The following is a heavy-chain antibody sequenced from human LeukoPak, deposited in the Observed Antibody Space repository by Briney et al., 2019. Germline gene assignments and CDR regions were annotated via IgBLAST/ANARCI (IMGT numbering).Heavy chain of an antibody. D-gene: IGHD3-22*01. CDR2: IIPIFGTT. J-gene: IGHJ4*02. Sequence: ASVKVSCKASGGTFSSHGLSWVRQAPGQGLEWMGGIIPIFGTTNYAQNFQGRVTITMDESTSTAYMELSSLRADDTVVYYCARRWPHSSGYYLFDYWGQGTLVTVSS. V-gene: IGHV1-69*05. CDR3: ARRWPHSSGYYLFDY. CDR1: GGTFSSHG.